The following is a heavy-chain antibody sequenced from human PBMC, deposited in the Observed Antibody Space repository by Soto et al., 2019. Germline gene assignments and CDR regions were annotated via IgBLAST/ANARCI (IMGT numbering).Heavy chain of an antibody. J-gene: IGHJ6*02. D-gene: IGHD5-12*01. CDR1: GFTFSSYG. CDR3: ARGRYSGYDEPLLNYGMDV. V-gene: IGHV3-33*08. Sequence: PGGSLRLSCAASGFTFSSYGMHWVRQAPGKGLEWVAAIWHDGSKEYYVESVKGRFTVSRDNSKSTVYLQMNSLRAEDTAVYYCARGRYSGYDEPLLNYGMDVWGQGSTVIVSS. CDR2: IWHDGSKE.